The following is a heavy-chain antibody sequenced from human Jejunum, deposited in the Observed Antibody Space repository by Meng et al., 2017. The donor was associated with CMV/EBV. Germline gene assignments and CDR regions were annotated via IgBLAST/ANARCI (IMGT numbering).Heavy chain of an antibody. V-gene: IGHV1-2*06. Sequence: KTSGLTFTDYYMHWVRQAPGQGREWMGRISAYSGATNYAQKFQGRVTITRDTSTSTAYLELSRLTSDDTAVYLCARYGDRIRLWGPSWGQGTLVTVSS. CDR2: ISAYSGAT. CDR3: ARYGDRIRLWGPS. D-gene: IGHD7-27*01. CDR1: GLTFTDYY. J-gene: IGHJ5*02.